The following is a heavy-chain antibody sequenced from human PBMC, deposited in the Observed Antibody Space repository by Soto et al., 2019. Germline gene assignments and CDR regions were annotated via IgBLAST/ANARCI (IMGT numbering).Heavy chain of an antibody. Sequence: EVQLLESGGGLVQPGGSLRLSCEVSGFTLTSYGMNWVRQAPDKGLEWVSTIGRGGDTYYADSVKGRFTISRDNSKNTLFLQMNSLRAEDTALYFCAKDGTTTGIHYYAMDVWGQETTVTVSS. CDR3: AKDGTTTGIHYYAMDV. V-gene: IGHV3-23*01. D-gene: IGHD1-1*01. CDR1: GFTLTSYG. CDR2: IGRGGDT. J-gene: IGHJ6*02.